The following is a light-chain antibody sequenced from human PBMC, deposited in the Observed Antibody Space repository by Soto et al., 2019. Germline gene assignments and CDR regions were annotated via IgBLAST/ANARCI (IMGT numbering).Light chain of an antibody. Sequence: QSALTQPASVSGSTGQSITISCTGTSSDVGAHNHVSWYQQRPGKAPKLMIFEVSNRPSGVSIRFSGSKSGNTASLTISGLQAEDEAEYHCSSYTTTYTWVFGGGTKLTVL. CDR2: EVS. V-gene: IGLV2-14*01. CDR1: SSDVGAHNH. CDR3: SSYTTTYTWV. J-gene: IGLJ3*02.